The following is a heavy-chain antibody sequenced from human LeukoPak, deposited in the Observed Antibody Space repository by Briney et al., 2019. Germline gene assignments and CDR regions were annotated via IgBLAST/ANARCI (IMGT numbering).Heavy chain of an antibody. Sequence: ASVKVSCKASGYTFTGYYIHWVRQAPGQGLEWMGWINPNSGGTNYAQKFQGRVTMTRDTSISTAHMELSRLRSDDTAVYYCARADSSNKGFDPWGQGTLVTVSS. V-gene: IGHV1-2*02. J-gene: IGHJ5*02. CDR2: INPNSGGT. CDR1: GYTFTGYY. D-gene: IGHD6-19*01. CDR3: ARADSSNKGFDP.